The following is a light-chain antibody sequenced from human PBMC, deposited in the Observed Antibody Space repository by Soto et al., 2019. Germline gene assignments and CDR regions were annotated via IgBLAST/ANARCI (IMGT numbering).Light chain of an antibody. CDR2: RAS. CDR3: QQYNRYPLT. V-gene: IGKV1-5*03. Sequence: DIQMTQSPSTLSASVGDRVTITCRASESINSWLAWYQQNPGKAPKLLIQRASSLESGVPSRFSGSGSGTEFTLTISSLQPDDFASYFCQQYNRYPLTFGGGTKVEI. J-gene: IGKJ4*01. CDR1: ESINSW.